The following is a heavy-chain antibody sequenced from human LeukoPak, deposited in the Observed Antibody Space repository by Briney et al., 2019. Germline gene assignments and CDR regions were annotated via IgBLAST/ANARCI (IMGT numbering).Heavy chain of an antibody. CDR1: GYTFTSYG. Sequence: ASVKVSCKASGYTFTSYGISWVRQAPGQGLEWMGWISAYNGNTNYAQKLQGRVTMTTDTSTSTAYMELRSLRSDDTAVYYCAVSGVVPAAIGRIYYYYGMDVWGQGTTVTVSS. J-gene: IGHJ6*02. D-gene: IGHD2-2*01. V-gene: IGHV1-18*01. CDR2: ISAYNGNT. CDR3: AVSGVVPAAIGRIYYYYGMDV.